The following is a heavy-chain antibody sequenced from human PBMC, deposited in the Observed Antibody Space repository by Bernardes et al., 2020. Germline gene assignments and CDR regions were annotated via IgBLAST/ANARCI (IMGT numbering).Heavy chain of an antibody. CDR1: GGSISSGDYY. Sequence: SETLSLTCTVSGGSISSGDYYWSWIRQPPGKGLEWIGYIYYSGSTYYNPSLKSRVTISVDTSKNQFSLKLSSVTAADTAVYYCARALAAAGHWFDPWGQGTLVTVSS. J-gene: IGHJ5*02. D-gene: IGHD6-13*01. CDR3: ARALAAAGHWFDP. CDR2: IYYSGST. V-gene: IGHV4-30-4*01.